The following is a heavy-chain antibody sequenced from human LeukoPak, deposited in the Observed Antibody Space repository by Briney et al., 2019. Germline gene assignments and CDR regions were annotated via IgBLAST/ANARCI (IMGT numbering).Heavy chain of an antibody. J-gene: IGHJ4*02. CDR2: FYYSGSP. V-gene: IGHV4-39*01. Sequence: PSETLSLTCTVSGGSISSITYYWAWIRQPPGKGVGWIGSFYYSGSPHYNPSLKSRVTISVDTHKNQFSLTLSSVTAADTAVYYCARHSDSGTYYSSPDFWGQGTLVTVSS. CDR1: GGSISSITYY. CDR3: ARHSDSGTYYSSPDF. D-gene: IGHD3-10*01.